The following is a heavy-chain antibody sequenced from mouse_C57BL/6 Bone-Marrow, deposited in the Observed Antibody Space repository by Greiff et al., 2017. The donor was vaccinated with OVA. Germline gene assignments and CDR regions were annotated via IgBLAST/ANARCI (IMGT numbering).Heavy chain of an antibody. CDR2: IYPYNGVS. D-gene: IGHD2-1*01. CDR1: GYSFTGYY. V-gene: IGHV1-31*01. CDR3: AWGNYEDSWFAY. J-gene: IGHJ3*01. Sequence: EVKVVESGPELVKPGASVKISCKASGYSFTGYYMHWVKQSHGNILDWIGYIYPYNGVSSYNQKFKGKATLTVDKSSSTAYMELRSLTSEDSAVYYCAWGNYEDSWFAYWGQGTLVTVSA.